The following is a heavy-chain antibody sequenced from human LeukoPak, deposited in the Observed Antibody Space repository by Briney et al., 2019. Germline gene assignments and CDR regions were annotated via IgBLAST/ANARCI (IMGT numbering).Heavy chain of an antibody. CDR3: TTDLIGYYDSSGYYAFDP. J-gene: IGHJ5*02. D-gene: IGHD3-22*01. V-gene: IGHV3-15*01. CDR2: IKSKTDGGTT. Sequence: GGSLRLSCAASGFTFSNAWMSWVRQAPGKGLEWVGRIKSKTDGGTTDYAAPVEGRFTISRDDSKNTLYLQMNSLKTEDTAVYYCTTDLIGYYDSSGYYAFDPWGQGTLVTVSS. CDR1: GFTFSNAW.